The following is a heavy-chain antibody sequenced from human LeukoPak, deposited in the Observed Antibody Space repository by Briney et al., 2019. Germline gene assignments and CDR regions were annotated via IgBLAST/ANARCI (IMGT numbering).Heavy chain of an antibody. D-gene: IGHD4-17*01. V-gene: IGHV3-23*01. CDR3: AESPVTRVTTGCFDF. CDR1: SFTFNSYA. J-gene: IGHJ4*02. Sequence: PGGPLRLSCAASSFTFNSYAMRWVRQAPEKGLECVSHISSSGGSTYYVDCVKGRYTIPRDNSKNTLYLQMNSLRAEDTAVYYCAESPVTRVTTGCFDFWGQGTLVTVSS. CDR2: ISSSGGST.